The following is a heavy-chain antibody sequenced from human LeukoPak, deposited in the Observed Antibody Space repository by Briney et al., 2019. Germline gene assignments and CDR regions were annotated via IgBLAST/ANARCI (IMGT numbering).Heavy chain of an antibody. CDR1: GFTFSGHW. CDR2: INPDGSGR. Sequence: GGSLRLSCAASGFTFSGHWMDWVRQAPGKGLVWVARINPDGSGRHYADFVEGRFTISRDNAKDTLYLQMSSLRDEDTAVYYCVSDLCGGDDQWGRGTLVTVSS. J-gene: IGHJ5*02. V-gene: IGHV3-74*01. D-gene: IGHD3-3*01. CDR3: VSDLCGGDDQ.